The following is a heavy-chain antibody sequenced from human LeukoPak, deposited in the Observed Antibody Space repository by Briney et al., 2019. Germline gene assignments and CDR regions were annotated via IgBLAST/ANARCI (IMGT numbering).Heavy chain of an antibody. CDR1: GGSISSGSYY. J-gene: IGHJ3*02. CDR2: IYTSGST. V-gene: IGHV4-61*02. Sequence: NPSQTLSLTCTVSGGSISSGSYYWSWIRQPAGKGLEWIGRIYTSGSTNYNPSLKSRVTISVDTSKNQFSLKLSSVTAADTAVYYCARGGGGPRRAEAFDIWGQGTMVTVSS. CDR3: ARGGGGPRRAEAFDI.